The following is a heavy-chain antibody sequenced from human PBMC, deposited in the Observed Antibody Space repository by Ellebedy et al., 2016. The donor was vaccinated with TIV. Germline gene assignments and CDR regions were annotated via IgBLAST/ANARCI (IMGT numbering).Heavy chain of an antibody. V-gene: IGHV3-23*01. D-gene: IGHD6-19*01. CDR2: NSHTGTTT. CDR3: AKGRGGGSDSSAPRYYFDS. J-gene: IGHJ4*02. CDR1: GFTFNSYA. Sequence: GESLKISCAASGFTFNSYAMSWVRQAPGKGLEWVSTNSHTGTTTYYENSVEGRFLISRDISKRTLYLQMNSLRAEDTAVYYCAKGRGGGSDSSAPRYYFDSWGLGTLVTVSS.